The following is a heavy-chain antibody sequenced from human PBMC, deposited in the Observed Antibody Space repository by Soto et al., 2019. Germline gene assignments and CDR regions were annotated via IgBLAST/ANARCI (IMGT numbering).Heavy chain of an antibody. Sequence: SETLSLTCTVSGGSISSYYWSWIRQPPGKGLEWIGYIYYSGSTNYNPSLKSRVTISVDTSKNQFSLKLSSVTAADTAVYYCARVQVTRLQYYDFWSGYSLGWFDPWGQGTLVTVSS. V-gene: IGHV4-59*01. J-gene: IGHJ5*02. D-gene: IGHD3-3*01. CDR2: IYYSGST. CDR1: GGSISSYY. CDR3: ARVQVTRLQYYDFWSGYSLGWFDP.